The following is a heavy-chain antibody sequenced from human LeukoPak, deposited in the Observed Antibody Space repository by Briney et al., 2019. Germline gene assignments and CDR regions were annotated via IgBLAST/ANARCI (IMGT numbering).Heavy chain of an antibody. V-gene: IGHV4-59*01. D-gene: IGHD1-26*01. J-gene: IGHJ5*02. CDR1: GGSLSSYY. Sequence: SETLSLTCIVSGGSLSSYYWSWIRPPPGRGLEWIGYIYYSGSTNYNPSLKSRVTISVDTSKNQFSLKLSSVTAADTAVYYCARVRRYSGSYWFDPWGQGTLVTVSS. CDR3: ARVRRYSGSYWFDP. CDR2: IYYSGST.